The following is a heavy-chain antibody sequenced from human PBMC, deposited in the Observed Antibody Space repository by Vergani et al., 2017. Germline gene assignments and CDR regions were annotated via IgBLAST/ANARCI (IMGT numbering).Heavy chain of an antibody. Sequence: QVQLQQWGGGLLKPSETLSLTCVVNGGSFTSYHWTWIRQSPGEGLEWVGDIDHTGRPDYNPSLKSRLTMSVDKSRNQFSLTLISVTATDTAIYFCARVNTETNGHLYYYYYMDFWGQGTAVTVS. V-gene: IGHV4-34*01. CDR3: ARVNTETNGHLYYYYYMDF. D-gene: IGHD4-11*01. CDR2: IDHTGRP. CDR1: GGSFTSYH. J-gene: IGHJ6*03.